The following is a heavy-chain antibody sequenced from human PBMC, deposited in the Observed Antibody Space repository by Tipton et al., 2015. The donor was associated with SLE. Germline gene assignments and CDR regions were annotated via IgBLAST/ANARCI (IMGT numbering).Heavy chain of an antibody. J-gene: IGHJ4*02. CDR2: ISGSGGST. D-gene: IGHD6-13*01. CDR1: GFTFSSYA. CDR3: AKDRGSCWSGDSGWFDY. Sequence: SLRLSCAASGFTFSSYAMSWVRQAPGKGLEWGSAISGSGGSTYYAESVKGRFTISRDNSKNTLYLQMNSLRAEDTAVYYCAKDRGSCWSGDSGWFDYWGQGTLVTVSS. V-gene: IGHV3-23*01.